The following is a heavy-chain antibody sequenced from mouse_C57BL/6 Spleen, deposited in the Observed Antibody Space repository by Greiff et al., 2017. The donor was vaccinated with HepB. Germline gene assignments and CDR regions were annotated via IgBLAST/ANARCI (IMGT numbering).Heavy chain of an antibody. D-gene: IGHD4-1*01. J-gene: IGHJ2*01. CDR3: ARQRGGTLDY. V-gene: IGHV5-12*01. CDR2: ISNGGGST. CDR1: GFTFSDYY. Sequence: EVMLVESGGGLVQPGGSLKLSCAASGFTFSDYYMYWVRQTPEKRLEWVAYISNGGGSTYYPDTVKGRFTISRDNAKNTLYLQMSRLKSEDTAMYYCARQRGGTLDYWGQGTTLTVSS.